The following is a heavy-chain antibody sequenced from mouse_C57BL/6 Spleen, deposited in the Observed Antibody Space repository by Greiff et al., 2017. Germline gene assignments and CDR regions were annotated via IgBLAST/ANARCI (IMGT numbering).Heavy chain of an antibody. CDR3: ARNYGSSYGY. J-gene: IGHJ2*01. CDR2: IDPSDSYT. D-gene: IGHD1-1*01. V-gene: IGHV1-69*01. Sequence: QVQLQQPGAELVMPGASVKLSCKASGYTFPSYWLHWVKQRPGQGLEWIGEIDPSDSYTNYNQKFKGKSTLTVDKSSSTAYMQLSSLTSEDSAVDYCARNYGSSYGYWGQGTTRTVSS. CDR1: GYTFPSYW.